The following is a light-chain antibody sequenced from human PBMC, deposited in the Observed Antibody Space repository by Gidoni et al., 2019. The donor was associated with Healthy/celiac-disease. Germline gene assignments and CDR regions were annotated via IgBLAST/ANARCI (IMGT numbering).Light chain of an antibody. J-gene: IGKJ1*01. Sequence: EIVLTQSPATLSLSPGERATLSCRASQSVSSYLAWYQQKPGQAPRLRIYDASNRATGSPARFSGSGSGTDFTLTISSLEPEDFAVYYCQQRSNWPTWTFGQGTKVEIK. CDR1: QSVSSY. CDR3: QQRSNWPTWT. CDR2: DAS. V-gene: IGKV3-11*01.